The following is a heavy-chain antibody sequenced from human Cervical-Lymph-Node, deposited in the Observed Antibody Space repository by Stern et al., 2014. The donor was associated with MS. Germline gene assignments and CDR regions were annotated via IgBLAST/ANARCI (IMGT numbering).Heavy chain of an antibody. V-gene: IGHV5-51*01. D-gene: IGHD3-3*01. CDR3: ARGSGRDFFDY. Sequence: VQLGQYGAEVKKPGEFLKISCKGSGYSFTNYWIGWVRQMPGKGLEWMGIIYPGASEARYSPSFQGQVTISADKSISTAYLQWSSLKASDTAMYYCARGSGRDFFDYWGQGTLVTVSS. CDR2: IYPGASEA. CDR1: GYSFTNYW. J-gene: IGHJ4*02.